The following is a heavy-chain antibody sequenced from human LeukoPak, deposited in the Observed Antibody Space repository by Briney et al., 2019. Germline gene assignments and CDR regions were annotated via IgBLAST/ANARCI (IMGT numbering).Heavy chain of an antibody. CDR3: ARDLPVVY. J-gene: IGHJ4*02. V-gene: IGHV3-53*01. Sequence: GRSLRLSCAASGFSVITNYMNWVRQAPGKGLEWVSVIYSGGSTYYADSVKDRFTISRDNSKNSLYLQMNSLRAEDTAVYYCARDLPVVYWGQGTLVTVSS. CDR2: IYSGGST. CDR1: GFSVITNY. D-gene: IGHD4-23*01.